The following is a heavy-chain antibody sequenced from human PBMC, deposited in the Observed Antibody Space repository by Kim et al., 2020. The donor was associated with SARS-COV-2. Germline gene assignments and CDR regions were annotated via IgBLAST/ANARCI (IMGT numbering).Heavy chain of an antibody. CDR1: GFTFSDYY. J-gene: IGHJ4*02. Sequence: GGSLRLSCAASGFTFSDYYMSWIRQAPGKGLEWVSYISSSSSYTNYADSVKGRFTISRDNAKNSLYLQMNSLRAEDTAVYYCARTQGELVRLLWCGELLSYRRVDWGQGTRGTVSS. D-gene: IGHD3-10*01. V-gene: IGHV3-11*06. CDR2: ISSSSSYT. CDR3: ARTQGELVRLLWCGELLSYRRVD.